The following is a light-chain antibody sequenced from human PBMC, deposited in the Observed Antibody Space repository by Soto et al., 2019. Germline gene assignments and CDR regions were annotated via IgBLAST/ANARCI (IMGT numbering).Light chain of an antibody. V-gene: IGKV1-33*01. J-gene: IGKJ2*03. CDR3: QQFDDVPYS. Sequence: DIQMTQSPSSLSASVGDRVTITCQASQDITNFLNWYQQKPGKAPKLLIYDASSLQTGVPSRFSGSGSGTDFSFTISSLQPEDIDTYYCQQFDDVPYSFGQGTKVAIK. CDR1: QDITNF. CDR2: DAS.